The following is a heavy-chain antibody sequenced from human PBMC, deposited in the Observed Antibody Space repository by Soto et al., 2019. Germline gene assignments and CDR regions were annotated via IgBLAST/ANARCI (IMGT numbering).Heavy chain of an antibody. CDR1: GGSVNGYY. V-gene: IGHV4-34*01. D-gene: IGHD3-3*01. CDR2: INHTGGT. CDR3: ATRITVFGLLIPPFDP. J-gene: IGHJ5*02. Sequence: SETLSLTCAVYGGSVNGYYWNWIRQPPGKGLEWIGEINHTGGTHYNPSLKSRVIMSVDTSKNQFSLRLSSVTAADTAIYYCATRITVFGLLIPPFDPWGQGTQVTVSS.